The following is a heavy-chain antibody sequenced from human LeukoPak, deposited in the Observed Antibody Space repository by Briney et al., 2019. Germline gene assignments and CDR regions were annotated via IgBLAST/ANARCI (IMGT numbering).Heavy chain of an antibody. J-gene: IGHJ4*02. CDR2: IGGSDGST. CDR1: GFTFSSYA. D-gene: IGHD4-17*01. Sequence: GGSLRLSCAASGFTFSSYAMSWVRQAPGKGLEWVSTIGGSDGSTFLADSVKGRFTISRDNSRNTLYLQMNSLGADDTAVYYCAPDLDYGDYGGNYWGQGTLVTVSS. V-gene: IGHV3-23*01. CDR3: APDLDYGDYGGNY.